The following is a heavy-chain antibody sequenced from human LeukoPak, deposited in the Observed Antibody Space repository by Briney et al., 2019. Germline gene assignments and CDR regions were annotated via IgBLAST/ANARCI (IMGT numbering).Heavy chain of an antibody. CDR2: ISYDGGNN. J-gene: IGHJ6*02. Sequence: PGGSLRLSCAASGFTFSDHGMHWVRQAPGKGLEWVALISYDGGNNYYADSVKGRFTISRDNSKNTLYLQMDSLRADDTSMYYCARALGLYGRGYYALDVWGQGTTVTVSS. D-gene: IGHD2-8*01. CDR1: GFTFSDHG. V-gene: IGHV3-30*03. CDR3: ARALGLYGRGYYALDV.